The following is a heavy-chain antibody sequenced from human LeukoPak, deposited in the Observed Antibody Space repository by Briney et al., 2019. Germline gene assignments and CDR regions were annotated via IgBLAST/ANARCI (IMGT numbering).Heavy chain of an antibody. CDR2: INPNSGGT. CDR1: GYTFTGYY. D-gene: IGHD5-18*01. J-gene: IGHJ4*02. Sequence: ASVKVSCKASGYTFTGYYMHWVRQAPGQGLGWMGWINPNSGGTNYAQKFQGRVTMTRDTSISTAYMGLSRLRSDDTAVYYCATSTYYSSGDYWGQGTLVTVSS. CDR3: ATSTYYSSGDY. V-gene: IGHV1-2*02.